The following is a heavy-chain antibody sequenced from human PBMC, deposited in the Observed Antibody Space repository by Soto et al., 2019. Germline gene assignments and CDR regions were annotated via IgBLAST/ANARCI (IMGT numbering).Heavy chain of an antibody. CDR2: ISAYNGNT. CDR1: GYTFTSYG. V-gene: IGHV1-18*01. J-gene: IGHJ4*02. Sequence: ASVKVSCKASGYTFTSYGISWVRQAPGQGLEWMGWISAYNGNTNYAQKLQGRVTMTTDTSTSTAYMELRSPRSDDTAVYYCAKDLEYDYVWGSYRYQFDYWGQGTLVTVSS. D-gene: IGHD3-16*02. CDR3: AKDLEYDYVWGSYRYQFDY.